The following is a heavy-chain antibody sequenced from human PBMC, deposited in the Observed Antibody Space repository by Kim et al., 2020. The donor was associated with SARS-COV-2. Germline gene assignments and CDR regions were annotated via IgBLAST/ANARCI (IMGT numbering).Heavy chain of an antibody. Sequence: LQGRVTMTTDTSTSTAYMELRSLRSDDTAVYYCARVYYDILTGYYIGFDYWGQGTLVTVSS. D-gene: IGHD3-9*01. V-gene: IGHV1-18*01. CDR3: ARVYYDILTGYYIGFDY. J-gene: IGHJ4*02.